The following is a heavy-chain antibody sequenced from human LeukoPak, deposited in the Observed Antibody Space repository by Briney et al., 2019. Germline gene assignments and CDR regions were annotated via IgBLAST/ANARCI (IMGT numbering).Heavy chain of an antibody. CDR3: AKDILAAGLFFDY. Sequence: GGSLRLSCAASGFSFKSYDMHWVRQAPGKGLEWVTFIRYDGFNKYYGDSVKGRFTISRDNSKNTLYLQMNSLRADDTAVYYCAKDILAAGLFFDYWGQGILVTVSS. D-gene: IGHD6-13*01. CDR2: IRYDGFNK. J-gene: IGHJ4*02. CDR1: GFSFKSYD. V-gene: IGHV3-30*02.